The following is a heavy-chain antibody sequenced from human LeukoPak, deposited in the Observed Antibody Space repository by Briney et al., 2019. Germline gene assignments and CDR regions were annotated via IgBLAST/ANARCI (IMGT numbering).Heavy chain of an antibody. CDR1: GYTFTSYD. Sequence: VASVKVSCKASGYTFTSYDINWVRQATGQGLEWMGWMNPNSGNTGYAQKFQGRVTMTRNTSISTAYMELSSLRSEDTAVYYCAKDPSGYYYYYMDVWGKGTTVTISS. CDR2: MNPNSGNT. V-gene: IGHV1-8*01. CDR3: AKDPSGYYYYYMDV. J-gene: IGHJ6*03.